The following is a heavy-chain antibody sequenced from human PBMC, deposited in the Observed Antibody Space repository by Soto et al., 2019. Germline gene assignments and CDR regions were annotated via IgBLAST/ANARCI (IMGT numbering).Heavy chain of an antibody. Sequence: QVQLVQSGAEVKKPGASVKVSCKASGYTFTSYAMHWVRQAPGQRLEWMGWINAGNGNTKYSQKFQGRVTITRDTSARTAYMELSSLRSEDTAVYYCARGAYYDFWSGWGAGGGMDVWGQGTTVTVSS. CDR2: INAGNGNT. CDR1: GYTFTSYA. D-gene: IGHD3-3*01. V-gene: IGHV1-3*01. CDR3: ARGAYYDFWSGWGAGGGMDV. J-gene: IGHJ6*02.